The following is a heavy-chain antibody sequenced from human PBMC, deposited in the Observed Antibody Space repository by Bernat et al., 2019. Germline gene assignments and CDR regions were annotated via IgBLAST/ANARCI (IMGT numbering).Heavy chain of an antibody. V-gene: IGHV3-49*03. CDR3: SRAALRYQLTSYYYFGMDV. CDR2: IRGKAYGEKT. CDR1: GFTFGNSA. Sequence: EVQLVESGGDLVQPGRSLRLSCTGSGFTFGNSAMSWFRQAPGKGLEWVGFIRGKAYGEKTEYAASVKGRLTISRDDSKSIAYLQMNSLETEDTAVYYCSRAALRYQLTSYYYFGMDVWGQGTTVTVSS. J-gene: IGHJ6*02. D-gene: IGHD2-2*01.